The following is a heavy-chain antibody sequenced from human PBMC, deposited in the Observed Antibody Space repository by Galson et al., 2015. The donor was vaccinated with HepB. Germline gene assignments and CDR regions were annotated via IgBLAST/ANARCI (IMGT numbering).Heavy chain of an antibody. D-gene: IGHD1-26*01. V-gene: IGHV4-39*01. CDR2: IYYSGRT. CDR3: ARPLVLHGRFYPGVGPFHI. CDR1: GASISSSLYY. Sequence: ETLSLTCNVSGASISSSLYYWGWIRQSPGKRLEWIGSIYYSGRTYFSPSFQSRVAMSVDTSKNQVSLTLTSVTAADTAIYCCARPLVLHGRFYPGVGPFHIWGPGTMVTVS. J-gene: IGHJ3*02.